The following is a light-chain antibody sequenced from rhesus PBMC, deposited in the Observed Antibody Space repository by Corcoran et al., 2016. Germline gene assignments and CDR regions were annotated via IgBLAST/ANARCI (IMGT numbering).Light chain of an antibody. V-gene: IGKV1-66*01. CDR3: QQYDNFPPT. CDR1: QAMNNY. J-gene: IGKJ4*01. CDR2: YAS. Sequence: DIQMTQSPSSLSASVGDRVTITCRESQAMNNYLAWYQQKLGKAPKPLIFYASSLEIGVPPRFSGSRSGTDYTLPLRSLQPEDFATYYCQQYDNFPPTFGGGTRVELK.